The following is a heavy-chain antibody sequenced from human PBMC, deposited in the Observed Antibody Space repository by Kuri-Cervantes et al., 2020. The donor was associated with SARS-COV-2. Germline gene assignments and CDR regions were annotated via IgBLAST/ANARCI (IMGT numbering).Heavy chain of an antibody. Sequence: GGSLRLSCAASGFTFSSYAMHWVRQAPGKGLEWVAVISYDGSNKYYADSVKGRFTISRDNAKNSLYLQMNSLRAEDTAVYYCARVFWGSGAFDIWGQGTMVTVSS. CDR1: GFTFSSYA. CDR3: ARVFWGSGAFDI. D-gene: IGHD7-27*01. CDR2: ISYDGSNK. J-gene: IGHJ3*02. V-gene: IGHV3-30-3*01.